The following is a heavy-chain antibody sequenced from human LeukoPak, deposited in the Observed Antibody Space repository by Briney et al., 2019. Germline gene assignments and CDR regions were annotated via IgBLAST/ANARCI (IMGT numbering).Heavy chain of an antibody. CDR2: IYHSGST. CDR1: GYSISSGYY. CDR3: ARDAHCTGVSCYSPYNWFDP. D-gene: IGHD2-15*01. J-gene: IGHJ5*02. V-gene: IGHV4-38-2*02. Sequence: SETLSLTCTVSGYSISSGYYWGWIRQPPGKGLEWIGSIYHSGSTYYNPSLKSRVTISVDTSKNQFSLKLSSVTAADTAVYYCARDAHCTGVSCYSPYNWFDPWGQGTLVTVSS.